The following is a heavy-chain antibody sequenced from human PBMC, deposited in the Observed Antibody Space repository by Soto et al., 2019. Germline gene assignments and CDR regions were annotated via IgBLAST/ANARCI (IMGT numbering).Heavy chain of an antibody. V-gene: IGHV1-18*04. CDR1: GYPFSGYS. J-gene: IGHJ4*02. Sequence: QVQLVQSGPEVKKPGASVKVSCKASGYPFSGYSISWVRQAPGQGLEWMGWIGTYNGNTNTAQKFQGRVTMTTHTSTKTAYMELSSLGFDDTAVYFRARVDRSSWWAFEYWGQGTLVTVSS. D-gene: IGHD6-13*01. CDR3: ARVDRSSWWAFEY. CDR2: IGTYNGNT.